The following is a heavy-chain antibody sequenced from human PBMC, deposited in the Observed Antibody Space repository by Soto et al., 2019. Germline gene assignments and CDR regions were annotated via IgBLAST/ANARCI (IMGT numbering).Heavy chain of an antibody. D-gene: IGHD3-3*01. CDR3: ARDRRDYDFSSGYFDY. Sequence: SETLSLTCTVSGVSITSYFWSWIRQSPAKGLDWIGSISFSGATYSNPSLKGRAALSVDTSENHLSLTLNSVTSADTAVYFCARDRRDYDFSSGYFDYWGQGALVTVSS. CDR2: ISFSGAT. J-gene: IGHJ4*02. CDR1: GVSITSYF. V-gene: IGHV4-59*01.